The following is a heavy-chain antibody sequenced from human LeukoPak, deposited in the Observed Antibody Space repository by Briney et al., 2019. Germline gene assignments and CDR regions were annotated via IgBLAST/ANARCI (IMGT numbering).Heavy chain of an antibody. CDR3: ARVIVGAPNKAFDI. CDR1: GFTFSSYE. D-gene: IGHD1-26*01. J-gene: IGHJ3*02. CDR2: ISSSGSTI. Sequence: GGSLRLSCAASGFTFSSYEMNWVRQAPGKGLEWVSYISSSGSTIYYADSVKGRFTISRDSAKSSLYLQMNSLRAEDTAVYYCARVIVGAPNKAFDIWGQETMVTVSS. V-gene: IGHV3-48*03.